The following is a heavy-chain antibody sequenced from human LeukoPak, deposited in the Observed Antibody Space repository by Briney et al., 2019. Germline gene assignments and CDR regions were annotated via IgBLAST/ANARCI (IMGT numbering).Heavy chain of an antibody. CDR2: IIPILGIA. CDR1: GGTFSSYA. CDR3: ARDRGSGTRPRPYYFDY. D-gene: IGHD3-10*01. Sequence: GASVKVSCKASGGTFSSYAISWVRQAPGQGLEWMGRIIPILGIANYAQKFQGRVTITADKSTSTAYMELSSLRSEDTAVYYCARDRGSGTRPRPYYFDYWGQGTLVTVSS. V-gene: IGHV1-69*04. J-gene: IGHJ4*02.